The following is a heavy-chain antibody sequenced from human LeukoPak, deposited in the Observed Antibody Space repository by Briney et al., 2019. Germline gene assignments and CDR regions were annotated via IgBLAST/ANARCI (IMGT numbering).Heavy chain of an antibody. V-gene: IGHV4-59*12. D-gene: IGHD5-18*01. CDR1: GGSIGSYY. CDR2: IFYTGST. J-gene: IGHJ4*02. CDR3: ARDGYSYGYGELDY. Sequence: PSETLSLTCTVSGGSIGSYYWSWIRQPPGKGLEWIGYIFYTGSTNYNPSLKSRVTISVDTSKNQFSLKLSSVTAADTAVYYCARDGYSYGYGELDYWGQGTLVTVSS.